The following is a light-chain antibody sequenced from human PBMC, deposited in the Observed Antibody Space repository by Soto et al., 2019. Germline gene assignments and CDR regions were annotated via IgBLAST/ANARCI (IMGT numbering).Light chain of an antibody. V-gene: IGKV3-15*01. Sequence: EIVMTQSPATLSVSPGERATLSCRASQSVSRKLAWYQQTRGQAPRLLMYGASTRATGVPARFSGSGSGTEFTLTISSLQSEDFAVYYCQQYNNWPSLTFGGGTKVDIK. CDR1: QSVSRK. CDR2: GAS. J-gene: IGKJ4*01. CDR3: QQYNNWPSLT.